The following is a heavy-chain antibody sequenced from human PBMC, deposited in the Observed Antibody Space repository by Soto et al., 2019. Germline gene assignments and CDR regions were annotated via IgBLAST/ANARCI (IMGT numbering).Heavy chain of an antibody. CDR1: GSTFTGYY. CDR3: ARGPGTAAGTANYGMDV. CDR2: INPNSGGT. D-gene: IGHD6-13*01. Sequence: ASVKVSCKASGSTFTGYYMHWVRQAPGQGLEWMGWINPNSGGTNYAQKFQGWVTMTRDTSISTAYMELSRLRSDDTAVYYCARGPGTAAGTANYGMDVWGQGTTVTVSS. V-gene: IGHV1-2*04. J-gene: IGHJ6*02.